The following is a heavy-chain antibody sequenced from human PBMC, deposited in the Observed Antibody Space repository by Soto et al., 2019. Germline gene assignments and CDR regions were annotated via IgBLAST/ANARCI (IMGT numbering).Heavy chain of an antibody. CDR2: ISDSGNTI. Sequence: QVQLVQSGGGLVKPGGSLTLSCAASGFSFSDYYMIWVRQAPGKGLEWLSYISDSGNTIYYADSVRARFTIFRDNAPNSVYLQMPGLSDGDTAFYYCARGGSGWTRGGWLGPWGQGSLVTVSS. CDR1: GFSFSDYY. J-gene: IGHJ5*02. D-gene: IGHD6-25*01. V-gene: IGHV3-11*01. CDR3: ARGGSGWTRGGWLGP.